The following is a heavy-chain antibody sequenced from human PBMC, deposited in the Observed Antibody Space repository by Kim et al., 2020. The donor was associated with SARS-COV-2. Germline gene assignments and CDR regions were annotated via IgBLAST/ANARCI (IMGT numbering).Heavy chain of an antibody. CDR1: GFTFSSYS. CDR3: ARELQWLGIFVGMDV. CDR2: ISSSSTI. D-gene: IGHD6-19*01. J-gene: IGHJ6*02. V-gene: IGHV3-48*02. Sequence: WGSLRLSCAASGFTFSSYSMNWVRQAPGKGLEWVSYISSSSTIYYADSVKGRFTISRDNAKNSLYLQRNSLRDEDTAVYYCARELQWLGIFVGMDVWGQGTTVTVSS.